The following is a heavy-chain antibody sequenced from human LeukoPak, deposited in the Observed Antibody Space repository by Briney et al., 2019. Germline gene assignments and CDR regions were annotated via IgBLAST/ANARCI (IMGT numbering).Heavy chain of an antibody. J-gene: IGHJ6*02. CDR1: GFTFSSYG. D-gene: IGHD1-1*01. CDR3: ARETGTPLYYYYGMDV. Sequence: GRSLRLSCTASGFTFSSYGMHWVRQAPGKGLEWMAVIWYDGSNKYYADSVKGRFTISRDNSKNTLYLQMNSLRAEDTAVYYCARETGTPLYYYYGMDVWGQGTTVTVSS. CDR2: IWYDGSNK. V-gene: IGHV3-33*01.